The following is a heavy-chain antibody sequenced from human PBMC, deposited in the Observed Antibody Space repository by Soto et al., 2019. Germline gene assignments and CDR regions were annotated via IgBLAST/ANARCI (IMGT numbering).Heavy chain of an antibody. Sequence: QVHPVQSGAEVKRPGDSVKVSCQASGYTFTDYHIHWVRQAPGQGLEWMGRVTPRSGEVYYSPKFQGRVNLTRDTSISTAYMELTTLKFDDTAVFYCARVPILGPTGDFDYGGQGTLATVSS. CDR2: VTPRSGEV. CDR1: GYTFTDYH. V-gene: IGHV1-2*02. J-gene: IGHJ4*02. D-gene: IGHD1-26*01. CDR3: ARVPILGPTGDFDY.